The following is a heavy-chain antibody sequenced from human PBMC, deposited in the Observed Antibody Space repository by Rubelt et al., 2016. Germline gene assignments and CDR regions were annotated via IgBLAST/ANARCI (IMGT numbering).Heavy chain of an antibody. CDR3: ARDPGRGTAVTTEDY. D-gene: IGHD4-17*01. Sequence: SMNWVRQAPGKGLEWVSSISSSSSYIYYADSVKGRFTISRDNAKNSLYLQMNSLRAEDTAVYYCARDPGRGTAVTTEDYWGQGTLVTVSS. J-gene: IGHJ4*02. CDR2: ISSSSSYI. V-gene: IGHV3-21*01. CDR1: S.